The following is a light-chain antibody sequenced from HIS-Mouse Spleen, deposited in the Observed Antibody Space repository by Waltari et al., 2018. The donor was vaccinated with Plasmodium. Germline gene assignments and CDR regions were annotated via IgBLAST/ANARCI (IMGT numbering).Light chain of an antibody. CDR2: KAS. CDR3: QQYNSDSWT. J-gene: IGKJ1*01. CDR1: QRISSW. Sequence: DIQLTQSPSTLSASVGDRVTITCRASQRISSWLAWYQQKPGKAPKHLIYKASSLESVVPSRFSGRGSGTEFTLTISSLQPDDFATYYCQQYNSDSWTFGQGTKVEIK. V-gene: IGKV1-5*03.